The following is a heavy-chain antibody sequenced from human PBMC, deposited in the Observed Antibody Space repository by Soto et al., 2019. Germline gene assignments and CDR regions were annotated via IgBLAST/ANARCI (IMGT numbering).Heavy chain of an antibody. J-gene: IGHJ4*02. V-gene: IGHV4-34*01. CDR1: GGSFSSYY. D-gene: IGHD1-1*01. Sequence: QVQLQQWGAGLLKPSETLSLTCAVYGGSFSSYYWSWIRQPPGKGLEWIGEINHRGSTNYNPSLKRRVTISVDPSKNQCSLKLSSVTAADTAVYYCARTYRFEYWGQGTLVTVSS. CDR2: INHRGST. CDR3: ARTYRFEY.